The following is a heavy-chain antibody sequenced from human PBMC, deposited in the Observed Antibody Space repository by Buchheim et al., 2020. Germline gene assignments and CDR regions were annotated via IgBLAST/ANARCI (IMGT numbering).Heavy chain of an antibody. CDR3: AKVRAHSGFDYFHY. CDR1: GFTFSNYA. D-gene: IGHD5-12*01. CDR2: LSAGGDP. Sequence: EVQLLESGGGLVQPGGSLRLSCEASGFTFSNYAMTWVRQAPGKGLEWVSVLSAGGDPEYADSVQGRFTISRDTSKKTLYLQMNSLRAEDTAIYYCAKVRAHSGFDYFHYWGQGTL. J-gene: IGHJ4*02. V-gene: IGHV3-23*01.